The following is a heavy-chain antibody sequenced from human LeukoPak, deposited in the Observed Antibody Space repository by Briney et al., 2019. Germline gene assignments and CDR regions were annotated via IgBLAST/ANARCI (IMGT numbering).Heavy chain of an antibody. D-gene: IGHD3-22*01. Sequence: KVSCKASGYTFTGYYMHWVRQAPGQGLERMGWINPNSGGTNYAQKFQGRVTMTRDTSISTAYMELSRLRSDDTAVYYCATAYYYDSSGYPYYFDYWGQGTLVTVSS. V-gene: IGHV1-2*02. CDR2: INPNSGGT. CDR3: ATAYYYDSSGYPYYFDY. CDR1: GYTFTGYY. J-gene: IGHJ4*02.